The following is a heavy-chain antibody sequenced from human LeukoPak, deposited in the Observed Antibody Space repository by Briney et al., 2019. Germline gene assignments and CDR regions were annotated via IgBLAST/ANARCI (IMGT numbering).Heavy chain of an antibody. D-gene: IGHD1-26*01. V-gene: IGHV4-39*01. CDR2: IYYSGST. Sequence: SEALSLTCTVSGGSISSSNYYWGWIRQPPGKGLEWIGNIYYSGSTYYNPSLKSRVTISVDTSKNQFSLRLSSVTAADTAVYYCARQGCGSYYCGYFDYWVQGTLVTVSS. J-gene: IGHJ4*02. CDR1: GGSISSSNYY. CDR3: ARQGCGSYYCGYFDY.